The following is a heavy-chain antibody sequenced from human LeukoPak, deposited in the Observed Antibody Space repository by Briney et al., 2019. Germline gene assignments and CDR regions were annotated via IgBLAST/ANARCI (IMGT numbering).Heavy chain of an antibody. V-gene: IGHV1-24*01. J-gene: IGHJ6*03. Sequence: ASVKVSCKVSGYTLTELSMHWVRQAPGKGLEWMGGFDPEDGETIYAQKFQGRVTMTEDTSTDTAYMELSSLRSEDTDVYYCATGLRYFAGMDVWGKGTTVTISS. D-gene: IGHD3-9*01. CDR1: GYTLTELS. CDR3: ATGLRYFAGMDV. CDR2: FDPEDGET.